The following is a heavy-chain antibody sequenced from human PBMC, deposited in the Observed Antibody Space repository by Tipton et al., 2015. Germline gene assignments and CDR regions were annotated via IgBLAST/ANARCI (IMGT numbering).Heavy chain of an antibody. J-gene: IGHJ6*02. CDR3: ARLPRDYYYYYGMDV. V-gene: IGHV1-46*01. Sequence: QSGAEVKKPGASVKVSCKASGYTFTLYFIHWVRQAPGQGLEWMGIIDPGGGSTNYAQKFQGRVTMTSDTSTSTVYMELSSLGSEDTAVYYCARLPRDYYYYYGMDVWGQGTTVTVSS. CDR2: IDPGGGST. CDR1: GYTFTLYF.